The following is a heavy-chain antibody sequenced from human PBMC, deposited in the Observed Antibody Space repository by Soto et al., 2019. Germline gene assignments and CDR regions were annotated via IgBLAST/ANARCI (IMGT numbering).Heavy chain of an antibody. V-gene: IGHV3-21*01. CDR2: ISSSSSYI. CDR1: GFTFSSYS. Sequence: EVQLVESGGGLVKPGGSLRLSCAASGFTFSSYSMNWVRQAPGKGLEWVSSISSSSSYIYYADSVKGRFTISRDNAKNSLYLQMNSLRAEDTAVYYCAREGIMITSGGVMSFDYWGQGTLVTVSS. D-gene: IGHD3-16*01. CDR3: AREGIMITSGGVMSFDY. J-gene: IGHJ4*02.